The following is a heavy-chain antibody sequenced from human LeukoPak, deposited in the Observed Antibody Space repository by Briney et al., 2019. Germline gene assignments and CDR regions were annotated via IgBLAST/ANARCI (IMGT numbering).Heavy chain of an antibody. Sequence: GGSLRLSCAASGFTFSSYAMTWVRQAPGKGLEWVSSISGGGDSTYYPDPVKGRFTISRDNSKNTLHLQMNSLRAEDTAVYYCAKSSGFSRFYFDYWGQGTLVTVSS. V-gene: IGHV3-23*01. CDR3: AKSSGFSRFYFDY. J-gene: IGHJ4*02. CDR1: GFTFSSYA. CDR2: ISGGGDST. D-gene: IGHD2/OR15-2a*01.